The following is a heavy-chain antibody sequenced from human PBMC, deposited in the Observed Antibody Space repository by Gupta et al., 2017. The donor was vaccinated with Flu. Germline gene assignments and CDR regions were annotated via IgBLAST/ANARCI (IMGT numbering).Heavy chain of an antibody. CDR2: INPSTGGT. Sequence: GQGLEWMGWINPSTGGTTYAKTFQGRVTMTRDTSVSIASRELSSLRSDDTAVYYCAKDSRGYIVGRTAASRMRRGLDHWGQGTRVTVSS. CDR3: AKDSRGYIVGRTAASRMRRGLDH. V-gene: IGHV1-2*02. J-gene: IGHJ4*02. D-gene: IGHD1-26*01.